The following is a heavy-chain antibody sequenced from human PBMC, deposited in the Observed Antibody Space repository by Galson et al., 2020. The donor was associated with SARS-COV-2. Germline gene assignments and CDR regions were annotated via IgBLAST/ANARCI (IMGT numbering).Heavy chain of an antibody. D-gene: IGHD3-16*02. CDR3: ARDGERLSPDGGSAGCHYYGMDV. CDR2: ISGYNGYT. V-gene: IGHV1-18*01. CDR1: GYTFTSYG. Sequence: ASVKVSCKASGYTFTSYGISWVRQAPGQGLEWMGWISGYNGYTKYAQKLQGRVTLTTDTYTTTAYMELRSLRSDDTAVYYCARDGERLSPDGGSAGCHYYGMDVWGQGTAVTVSS. J-gene: IGHJ6*02.